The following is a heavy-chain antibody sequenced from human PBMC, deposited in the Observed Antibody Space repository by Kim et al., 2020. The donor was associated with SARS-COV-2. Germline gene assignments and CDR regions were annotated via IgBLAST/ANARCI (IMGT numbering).Heavy chain of an antibody. Sequence: KSRGTISVDTSKNQFSLKLSSVTAADTALYYCARDPYYDESSGPRGYFDYWGQGTLVTVSS. CDR3: ARDPYYDESSGPRGYFDY. V-gene: IGHV4-39*07. D-gene: IGHD3-22*01. J-gene: IGHJ4*02.